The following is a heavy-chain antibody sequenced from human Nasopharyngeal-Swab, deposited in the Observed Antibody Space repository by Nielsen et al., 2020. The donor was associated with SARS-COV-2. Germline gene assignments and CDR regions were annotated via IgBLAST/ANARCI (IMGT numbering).Heavy chain of an antibody. Sequence: SETLSLTCTVSGGSISSYYWSWIRQPPGEGLEWIGYIYYSGSTNYNPSLKSRVTISVDTSKNQFSLKLSSVTAADTAVYYCARVAPYYYYYMDVWGKGTTVTVSS. V-gene: IGHV4-59*01. J-gene: IGHJ6*03. CDR3: ARVAPYYYYYMDV. CDR2: IYYSGST. CDR1: GGSISSYY.